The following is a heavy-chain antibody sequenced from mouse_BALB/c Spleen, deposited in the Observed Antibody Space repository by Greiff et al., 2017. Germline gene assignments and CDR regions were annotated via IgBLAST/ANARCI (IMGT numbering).Heavy chain of an antibody. CDR1: GYSITSGYY. Sequence: EVKVEESGPGLVKPSQSLSLTCSVTGYSITSGYYWNWIRQFPGNKLEWMGYISYDGSNNYNPSLKNRISITRDTSKNQFFLKLNSVTTEDTATYYCAREDRYAWFAYWGQGTLVTVSA. V-gene: IGHV3-6*02. D-gene: IGHD2-14*01. J-gene: IGHJ3*01. CDR3: AREDRYAWFAY. CDR2: ISYDGSN.